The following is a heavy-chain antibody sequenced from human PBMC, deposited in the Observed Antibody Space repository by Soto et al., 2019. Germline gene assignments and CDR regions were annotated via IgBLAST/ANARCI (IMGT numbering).Heavy chain of an antibody. V-gene: IGHV5-51*01. J-gene: IGHJ4*02. Sequence: WESLKISCKGSGYSFTSYWIGWVRQMPGKGLEWMGIIYPGDSDTRYSPSFQGQVTISADKSISTAYLQWSSLKASDTAMYYCARTYYYDSSGYRDFDYWGQGTLVTVSS. CDR2: IYPGDSDT. CDR3: ARTYYYDSSGYRDFDY. D-gene: IGHD3-22*01. CDR1: GYSFTSYW.